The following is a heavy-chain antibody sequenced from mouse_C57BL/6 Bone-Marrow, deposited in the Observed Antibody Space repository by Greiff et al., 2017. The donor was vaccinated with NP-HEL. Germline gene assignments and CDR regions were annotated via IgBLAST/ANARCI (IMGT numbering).Heavy chain of an antibody. CDR1: GYTFTSYW. D-gene: IGHD2-3*01. V-gene: IGHV1-69*01. CDR3: AREGYWGYSPFDY. Sequence: QVQLQQPGAELVMPGASVKLSCKASGYTFTSYWMHWVTQRPGQGLEWIGEIDPSDSYTNYNQKFKGKSTLTVDKSSSTAYMQLSSLTSEDSAVYDGAREGYWGYSPFDYWGQGTLVTVSA. J-gene: IGHJ3*01. CDR2: IDPSDSYT.